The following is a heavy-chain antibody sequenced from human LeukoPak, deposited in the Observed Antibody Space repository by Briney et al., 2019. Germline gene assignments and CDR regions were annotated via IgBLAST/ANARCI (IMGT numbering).Heavy chain of an antibody. V-gene: IGHV1-2*02. CDR3: VREGEGPLSKDFDY. D-gene: IGHD2/OR15-2a*01. J-gene: IGHJ4*02. CDR2: IGPHSTFT. CDR1: GYTFTDHY. Sequence: ASVKVSCKSSGYTFTDHYIHWVRQSPGQGLEWIGYIGPHSTFTSSPQEFRGRVTMTRDASMSTAYMELTRLTSDDTAVYYCVREGEGPLSKDFDYWGQGTLVSVSS.